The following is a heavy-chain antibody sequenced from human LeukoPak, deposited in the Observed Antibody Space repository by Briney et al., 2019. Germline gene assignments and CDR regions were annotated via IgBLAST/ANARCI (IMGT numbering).Heavy chain of an antibody. Sequence: PGGSLRLSCAASGFTFSSYGMPWVRQAPGKGLEWVAVISYDGSNKYYADSVKGRFTISRDNSKNTLYLQMNSLRAEDTTVYYCAKDGWSTDYYYYYGMDVWGQGTTVTVSS. V-gene: IGHV3-30*18. CDR3: AKDGWSTDYYYYYGMDV. CDR1: GFTFSSYG. J-gene: IGHJ6*02. CDR2: ISYDGSNK. D-gene: IGHD3-3*01.